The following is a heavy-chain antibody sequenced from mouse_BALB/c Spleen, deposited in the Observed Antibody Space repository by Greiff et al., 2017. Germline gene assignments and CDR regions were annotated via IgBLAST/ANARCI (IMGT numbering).Heavy chain of an antibody. Sequence: DVQLVESGGGLVKPGGSLKLSCAASGFTFSSYAMSWVRQTPEKRLEWVATISSGGSYTYYPDSVKGRFTISRDNAKNTLYLQMSSLRSEDTAMYYCARDVDYAMDDWGQGTSVTVSS. CDR1: GFTFSSYA. CDR2: ISSGGSYT. V-gene: IGHV5-9-3*01. CDR3: ARDVDYAMDD. J-gene: IGHJ4*01.